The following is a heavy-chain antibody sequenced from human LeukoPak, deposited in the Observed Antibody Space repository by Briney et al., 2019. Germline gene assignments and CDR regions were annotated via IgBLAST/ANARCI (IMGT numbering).Heavy chain of an antibody. Sequence: GGSLGLSCAASGFTFSNYGMHWLRQTPGKGLEWVAVVSYDGRNEYYADSVKGRFTISRDNSKNTLSLQMNSLRAEDTAVYYCAKDRLRWTHDWYFDLWGRGTLVTVSS. CDR2: VSYDGRNE. D-gene: IGHD4-23*01. CDR1: GFTFSNYG. V-gene: IGHV3-30*18. CDR3: AKDRLRWTHDWYFDL. J-gene: IGHJ2*01.